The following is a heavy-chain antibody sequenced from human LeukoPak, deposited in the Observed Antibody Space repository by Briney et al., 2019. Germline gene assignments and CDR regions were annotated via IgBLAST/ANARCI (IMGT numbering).Heavy chain of an antibody. J-gene: IGHJ3*02. D-gene: IGHD3-10*01. Sequence: GGSLRLSCAASGFTFSSYWMHWVRQAPGKGLVWVSRINSGGSSTSYADSVKGRFTISRDNAKNTLYLQMNSLRAEDTAVYYCARAVLNIRNGLDIWGQGTMVTVSS. CDR2: INSGGSST. V-gene: IGHV3-74*01. CDR1: GFTFSSYW. CDR3: ARAVLNIRNGLDI.